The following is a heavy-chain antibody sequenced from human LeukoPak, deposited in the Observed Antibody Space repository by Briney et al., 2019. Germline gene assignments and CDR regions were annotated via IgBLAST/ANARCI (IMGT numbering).Heavy chain of an antibody. CDR3: ARARTYGSGSHRAYYFDY. Sequence: SETLSHTCAVYGGSFSGYYWSWIRQPPGKGLEWIGEINHSGSTNYNPSLKSRVTISVDTSKNQFSLKLSSVTAADTAVYYCARARTYGSGSHRAYYFDYWGQGTLVTVSS. V-gene: IGHV4-34*01. J-gene: IGHJ4*02. D-gene: IGHD3-10*01. CDR1: GGSFSGYY. CDR2: INHSGST.